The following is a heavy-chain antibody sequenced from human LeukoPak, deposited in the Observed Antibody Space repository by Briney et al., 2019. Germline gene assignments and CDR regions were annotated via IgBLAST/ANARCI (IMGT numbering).Heavy chain of an antibody. Sequence: ASVKVSCKASGYTFTSYDINWVRQATGQGLEWMGWMNPNSGNIGYAQRFQGRVTITRNTSISTAYMELSSLRSEDTAVYYCARGRANWFDPWGQGTLVTVSS. CDR3: ARGRANWFDP. J-gene: IGHJ5*02. CDR1: GYTFTSYD. V-gene: IGHV1-8*03. CDR2: MNPNSGNI.